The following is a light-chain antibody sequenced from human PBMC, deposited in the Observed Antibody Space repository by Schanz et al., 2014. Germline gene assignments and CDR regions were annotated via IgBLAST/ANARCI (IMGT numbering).Light chain of an antibody. Sequence: IVVTQSPGTLSLSPGERATLSCRASQSLNSGYLAWYQQKPGQAPRLLIYDASNRATGIPARFSGSGSGTDFTLTISSLEPEDFAVYYCQQRSNWPPAVTFGGGTKVEIK. CDR1: QSLNSGY. V-gene: IGKV3-11*01. CDR3: QQRSNWPPAVT. CDR2: DAS. J-gene: IGKJ4*01.